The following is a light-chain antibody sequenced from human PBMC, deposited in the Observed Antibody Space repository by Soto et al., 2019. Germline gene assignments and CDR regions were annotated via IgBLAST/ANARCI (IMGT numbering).Light chain of an antibody. CDR3: QQYGSSPYT. Sequence: EIVLTQSPGTLSLSPGERATLSCGASQSVRSNYLAWYQQKPGQAPRLLIYDASSRATGIPDRFSGTGSGTDFTLTISRLEPEDFAVYYCQQYGSSPYTFGQGTKLEIK. CDR1: QSVRSNY. V-gene: IGKV3D-20*01. J-gene: IGKJ2*01. CDR2: DAS.